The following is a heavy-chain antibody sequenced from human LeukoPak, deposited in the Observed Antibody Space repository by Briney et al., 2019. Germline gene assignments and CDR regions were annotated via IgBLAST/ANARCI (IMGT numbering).Heavy chain of an antibody. J-gene: IGHJ4*02. CDR1: GFTFSSYW. Sequence: PGGSLRLSCAASGFTFSSYWMTWVRQAPGKGLEWVANINQGGSEKFYVDSVKGRFTISRDNAKKSLYLQMNSLGAEDTAVYYCARGGTSSSWAHFDYWGQGTLVTVSS. V-gene: IGHV3-7*05. CDR3: ARGGTSSSWAHFDY. D-gene: IGHD6-13*01. CDR2: INQGGSEK.